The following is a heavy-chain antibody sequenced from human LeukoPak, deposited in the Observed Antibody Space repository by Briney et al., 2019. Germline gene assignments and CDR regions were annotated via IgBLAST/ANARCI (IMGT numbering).Heavy chain of an antibody. CDR2: ISGSGGST. V-gene: IGHV3-23*01. J-gene: IGHJ4*02. CDR3: AKDRAAYYYDSSGCDY. CDR1: GYSFSSYA. D-gene: IGHD3-22*01. Sequence: GESLKISCKGSGYSFSSYAMSWVRQAPGKGLEWVSAISGSGGSTYYADSVKGRFTISRDNSKNTLYLQMNSLRAEDAAVYYCAKDRAAYYYDSSGCDYWGQGTLVTVSS.